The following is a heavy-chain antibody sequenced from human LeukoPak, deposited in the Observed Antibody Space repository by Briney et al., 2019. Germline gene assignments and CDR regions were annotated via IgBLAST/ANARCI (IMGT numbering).Heavy chain of an antibody. Sequence: PSETLSLTCTVSGGSISSSSYYWGWIRQPPGKGLEWIGSIYYSGSTNYNPSLKSRVTISVDTSKNQFSLKLSSVTAADTAVYYCARYYGSGSYPIPRFDYWGQGTLVTVSS. V-gene: IGHV4-39*07. CDR2: IYYSGST. J-gene: IGHJ4*02. CDR3: ARYYGSGSYPIPRFDY. CDR1: GGSISSSSYY. D-gene: IGHD3-10*01.